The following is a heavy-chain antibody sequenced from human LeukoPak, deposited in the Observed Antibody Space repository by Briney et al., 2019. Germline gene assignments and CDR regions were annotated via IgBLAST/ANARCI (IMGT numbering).Heavy chain of an antibody. V-gene: IGHV3-23*01. Sequence: GGSLGLSCAASGFAFGTYDMGWVRQAPGKGLEWVSSITNTGNRAWYADSVKGRFTISRDTSKNTYLQMSSLRAEDTALYYCVRILRGVPTSFDIWGQGTMLTVSS. D-gene: IGHD3-3*01. CDR2: ITNTGNRA. J-gene: IGHJ3*02. CDR1: GFAFGTYD. CDR3: VRILRGVPTSFDI.